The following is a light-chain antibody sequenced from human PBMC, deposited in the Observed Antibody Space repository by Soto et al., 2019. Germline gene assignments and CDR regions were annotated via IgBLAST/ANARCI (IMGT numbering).Light chain of an antibody. CDR3: GTWDNDLSAMV. CDR2: END. Sequence: QSVLTQPPSVSAAPGQKVTISCYGSSSNIEIFYVSWYQQVSGTAPKLLIYENDKRPSEIPDRFSASKSGTSATLGIAGLQTGDEADYYCGTWDNDLSAMVFGGGTKLTVL. J-gene: IGLJ3*02. V-gene: IGLV1-51*02. CDR1: SSNIEIFY.